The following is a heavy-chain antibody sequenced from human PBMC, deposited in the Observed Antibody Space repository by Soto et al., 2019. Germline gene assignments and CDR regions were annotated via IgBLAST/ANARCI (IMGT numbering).Heavy chain of an antibody. CDR2: INPSGGST. Sequence: ASVKVSCKASGYTFTSYYMHWVRQAPGQGLEWMGIINPSGGSTSYAQKFQGRVTMTRDTSTSTVYMELSSLRSEDTAVYYCARTAKIVVVFSSFDYWGQGTLVTV. CDR1: GYTFTSYY. J-gene: IGHJ4*02. D-gene: IGHD3-22*01. V-gene: IGHV1-46*01. CDR3: ARTAKIVVVFSSFDY.